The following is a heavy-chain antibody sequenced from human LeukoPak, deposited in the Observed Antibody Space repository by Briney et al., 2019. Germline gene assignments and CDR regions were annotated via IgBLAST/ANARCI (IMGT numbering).Heavy chain of an antibody. D-gene: IGHD1-26*01. J-gene: IGHJ4*02. CDR3: ARLSNRDSGSYFYFDY. CDR1: GYSISSGYY. CDR2: IHHSGST. V-gene: IGHV4-38-2*01. Sequence: PSETLSLTCAVSGYSISSGYYWGWIRQPPGKGLEWIGSIHHSGSTYYNPSLKSRVTILVDTSKNQFSLKLSSVTAADTAVYYCARLSNRDSGSYFYFDYWGQGTLVTVSS.